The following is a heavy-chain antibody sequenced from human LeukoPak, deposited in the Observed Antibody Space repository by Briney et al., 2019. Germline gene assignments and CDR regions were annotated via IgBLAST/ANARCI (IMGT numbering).Heavy chain of an antibody. D-gene: IGHD6-25*01. CDR3: VRAAIRVEFFDS. V-gene: IGHV3-21*01. CDR2: ISSSATVI. Sequence: GGSLRLSCAASGFRFVRHAMMRVPQATGKGLKSGSSISSSATVIDYADSVKVRFTISTYNTKTSLYLDIHRLRVKDVADYYCVRAAIRVEFFDSWGERTLVTGPS. J-gene: IGHJ4*02. CDR1: GFRFVRHA.